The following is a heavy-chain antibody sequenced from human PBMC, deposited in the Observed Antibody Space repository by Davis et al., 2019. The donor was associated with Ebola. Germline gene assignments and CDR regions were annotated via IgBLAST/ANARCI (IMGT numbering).Heavy chain of an antibody. CDR3: ARDSKAYCGGDCYHHDY. V-gene: IGHV3-48*01. Sequence: GGSLRLSCAASGFTFSSYSMNWVRQAPGKGLEWVSYISSSSSTIYYADSVKGRFTISRDNAKNSLYLQMNSLRAEDTAVYYCARDSKAYCGGDCYHHDYWGQGTLVTVSS. J-gene: IGHJ4*02. CDR2: ISSSSSTI. CDR1: GFTFSSYS. D-gene: IGHD2-21*02.